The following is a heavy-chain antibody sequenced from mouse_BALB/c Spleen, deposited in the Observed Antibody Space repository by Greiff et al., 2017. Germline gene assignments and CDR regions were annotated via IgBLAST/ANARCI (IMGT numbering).Heavy chain of an antibody. CDR3: TRSRGNFYYAMDY. Sequence: VQLQESGAELVKPGASVKLSCKASGYTFTSYYMYWVKQRPGQGLEWIGEINPSNGGTNFNEKFKSKATLTVDKSSSTAYMQLSSLTSEDSAVYYCTRSRGNFYYAMDYWGQGTSVTVSS. V-gene: IGHV1S81*02. CDR1: GYTFTSYY. CDR2: INPSNGGT. D-gene: IGHD2-1*01. J-gene: IGHJ4*01.